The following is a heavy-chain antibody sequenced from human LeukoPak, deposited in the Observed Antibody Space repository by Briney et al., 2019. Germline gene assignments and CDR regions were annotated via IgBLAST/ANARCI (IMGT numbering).Heavy chain of an antibody. CDR3: ARIGSGYSFLDY. V-gene: IGHV2-70*11. CDR1: GFSLSTSGMC. Sequence: SGPALVKPTQTLTLTCTFSGFSLSTSGMCVSWIRQPPGKALEWLARIDWDDDKYYGTSLKTRLTISKDTSKNQVVLTMTNMDPVDTATYYCARIGSGYSFLDYWGQGTLVTVSS. D-gene: IGHD3-22*01. CDR2: IDWDDDK. J-gene: IGHJ4*02.